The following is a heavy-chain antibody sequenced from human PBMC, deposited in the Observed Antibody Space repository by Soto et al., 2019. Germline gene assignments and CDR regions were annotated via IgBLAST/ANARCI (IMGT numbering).Heavy chain of an antibody. V-gene: IGHV3-33*01. Sequence: QVQLVESGGGVVQPGRSLRLSCAASGFTFSIYGMHWVRQAPGKGLEWVAVIWFDGSNKFYTDSVKGRFTISRDNSKNTVSLQMNSLRDEDSAAYYCATTGPYWGQGTLVTVSS. CDR1: GFTFSIYG. CDR2: IWFDGSNK. CDR3: ATTGPY. J-gene: IGHJ4*02.